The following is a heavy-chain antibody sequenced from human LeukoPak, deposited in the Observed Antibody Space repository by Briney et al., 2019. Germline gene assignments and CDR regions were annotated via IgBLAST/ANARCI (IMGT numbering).Heavy chain of an antibody. CDR3: ARGPIGREAYSRGAFDI. D-gene: IGHD5-24*01. CDR1: GFTVSSNY. Sequence: GGSLRLSCAASGFTVSSNYKTWVRQAPGKGLERVSVIYSGGSTFYPDSEKDRFTISRDNSKNTVHLQMNSLRAEDTAVYYCARGPIGREAYSRGAFDIWGQGTMVTVSS. CDR2: IYSGGST. J-gene: IGHJ3*02. V-gene: IGHV3-66*01.